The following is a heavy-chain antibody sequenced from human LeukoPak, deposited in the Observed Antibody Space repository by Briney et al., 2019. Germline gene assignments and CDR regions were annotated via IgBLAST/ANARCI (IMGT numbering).Heavy chain of an antibody. D-gene: IGHD6-13*01. CDR3: ARTPYNSSWSESGYRFGP. CDR1: GFSLSTSGMC. J-gene: IGHJ5*02. Sequence: ESGPTLVNPTQTLTLTCTFSGFSLSTSGMCVSWIRQPPGKALEWLALIDWDDDKYYSTSLKTRLTISKDTSKNQVVLRMTNMDPVDTGTYYCARTPYNSSWSESGYRFGPWGQGTLVTVSS. CDR2: IDWDDDK. V-gene: IGHV2-70*01.